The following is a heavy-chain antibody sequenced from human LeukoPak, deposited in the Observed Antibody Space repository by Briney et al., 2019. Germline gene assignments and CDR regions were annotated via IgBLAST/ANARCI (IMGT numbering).Heavy chain of an antibody. D-gene: IGHD1-26*01. V-gene: IGHV3-21*01. CDR2: ITSSGTYI. CDR3: ARDPYSGNYGHYYYYYMEV. CDR1: GFTFSNYN. Sequence: PWGSLRLSCAASGFTFSNYNMNWVRQAPGKALEWVSSITSSGTYIFYADSVKGRFTIYRDNAKNSLYLQMNSLGPEDTAVYYCARDPYSGNYGHYYYYYMEVWGKGTTVTISS. J-gene: IGHJ6*03.